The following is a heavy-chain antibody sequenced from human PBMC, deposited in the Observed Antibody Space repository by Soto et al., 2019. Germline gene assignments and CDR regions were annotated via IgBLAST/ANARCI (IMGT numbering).Heavy chain of an antibody. CDR3: AGGCAAWSEFDS. D-gene: IGHD3-3*01. Sequence: EVQLVESGGGLVQPGGYLRLSCAASGFTVSTYYMNWVRQAPGEGLEWVSVVYSGGTTYYADYVRGRSTISRDNSKSMLFLQVNSRRAEDTAVYYCAGGCAAWSEFDSWGQGTLVTVSS. J-gene: IGHJ4*02. CDR2: VYSGGTT. CDR1: GFTVSTYY. V-gene: IGHV3-66*01.